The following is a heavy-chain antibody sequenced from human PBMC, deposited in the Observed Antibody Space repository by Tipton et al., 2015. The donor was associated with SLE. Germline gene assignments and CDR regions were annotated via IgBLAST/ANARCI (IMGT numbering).Heavy chain of an antibody. V-gene: IGHV4-31*03. CDR3: ARFDYSNWDDY. J-gene: IGHJ4*02. CDR2: IYYSGST. Sequence: GLVKPSQTLSLTCTVSGDSINSDGYFWTWIRQSPGKGLEWIGYIYYSGSTYYNPSLQSRLTMSVDTSRNQFSLKLTSVTAADTAVYFCARFDYSNWDDYWGQGTLVTVSS. CDR1: GDSINSDGYF. D-gene: IGHD4-11*01.